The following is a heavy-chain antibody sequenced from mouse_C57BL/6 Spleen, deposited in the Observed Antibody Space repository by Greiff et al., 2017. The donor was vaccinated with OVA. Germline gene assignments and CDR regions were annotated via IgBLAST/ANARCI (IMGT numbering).Heavy chain of an antibody. J-gene: IGHJ1*03. V-gene: IGHV1-61*01. CDR2: IYPSDSET. CDR1: GYTFTSYW. CDR3: ARSNWGYWYCDV. D-gene: IGHD4-1*02. Sequence: QVQLQQPGAELVRPGSSVKLSCKASGYTFTSYWMDWVKQRPGQGLEWIGNIYPSDSETHYNQKFKDKATLTVDNSSSTAYMQLSSRTAEDSAVYDCARSNWGYWYCDVWGTGTTVTVSS.